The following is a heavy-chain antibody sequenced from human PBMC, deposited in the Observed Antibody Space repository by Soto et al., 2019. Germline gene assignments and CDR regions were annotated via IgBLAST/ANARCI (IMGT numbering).Heavy chain of an antibody. CDR3: ARHLFSSGWYLI. Sequence: SETLSLTCTVSGGSISSSSYYWGWIRQPPGKGLEWIGSIYYSGSTYYNPPLKSRVTISVDTSKNQISLKLSSVTAADTAVYYCARHLFSSGWYLIWGQGTMVTVSS. CDR1: GGSISSSSYY. J-gene: IGHJ3*02. D-gene: IGHD6-19*01. V-gene: IGHV4-39*01. CDR2: IYYSGST.